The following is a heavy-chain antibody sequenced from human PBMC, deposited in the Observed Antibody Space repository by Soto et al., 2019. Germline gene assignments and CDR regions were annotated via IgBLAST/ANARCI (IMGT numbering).Heavy chain of an antibody. J-gene: IGHJ4*02. CDR3: ATGRYSYYYDSSGYASPYVDY. V-gene: IGHV1-24*01. CDR1: GYTLTELS. Sequence: GASVKVSCKVSGYTLTELSIHWVRQAPGKGLEWMGGFDPEDGETIYAQKFQGRVTMTEDTSTDTAYMELSSLRSEDTAVYYCATGRYSYYYDSSGYASPYVDYWGQGTLVTVSS. D-gene: IGHD3-22*01. CDR2: FDPEDGET.